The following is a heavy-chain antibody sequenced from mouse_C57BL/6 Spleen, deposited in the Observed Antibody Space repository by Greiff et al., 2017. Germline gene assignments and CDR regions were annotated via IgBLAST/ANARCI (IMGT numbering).Heavy chain of an antibody. CDR1: GFSFSSYG. CDR3: ARLYGYDGYYFDY. Sequence: EVKLVESGGDLVKPGGSLKLSCAASGFSFSSYGMSWVRQTPDKGLEWVATISSGGSYTYYPDSVKGRFTISRDKAKNTLYLQMSSLKSEDTAMYYCARLYGYDGYYFDYWGQGTTLTVSS. V-gene: IGHV5-6*02. D-gene: IGHD2-2*01. CDR2: ISSGGSYT. J-gene: IGHJ2*01.